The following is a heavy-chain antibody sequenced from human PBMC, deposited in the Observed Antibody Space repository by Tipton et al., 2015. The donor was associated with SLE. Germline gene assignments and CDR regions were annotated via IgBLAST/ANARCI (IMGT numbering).Heavy chain of an antibody. D-gene: IGHD6-13*01. CDR1: GDSIGRSDYY. J-gene: IGHJ3*02. Sequence: TLSLTCTVSGDSIGRSDYYWTWIRQPPGKGLEWIGYLYYSGTTYYNPSLKSRVSISVDTSKNQFSLKLTDVTAADTAVYYCARSGSWHDALDIWGQGTMVTVSS. CDR2: LYYSGTT. CDR3: ARSGSWHDALDI. V-gene: IGHV4-30-4*08.